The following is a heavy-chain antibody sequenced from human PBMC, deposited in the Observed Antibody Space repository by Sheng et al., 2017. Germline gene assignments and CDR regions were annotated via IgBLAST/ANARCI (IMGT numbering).Heavy chain of an antibody. CDR3: ARRGYYDFWRGADAFDI. CDR1: GGTFSSYA. CDR2: IIPIFGTA. Sequence: QVQLVQSGAEVKKPGSSVKVSCKASGGTFSSYAISWVRQAPGQGLEWMGGIIPIFGTANYAQKFQGRVTITTDESTSTAYMELSSLRSEDTAVYYCARRGYYDFWRGADAFDIWGQGTMVTVSS. D-gene: IGHD3-3*01. J-gene: IGHJ3*02. V-gene: IGHV1-69*05.